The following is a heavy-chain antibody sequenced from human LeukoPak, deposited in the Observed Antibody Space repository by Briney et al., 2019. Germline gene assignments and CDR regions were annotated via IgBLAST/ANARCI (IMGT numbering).Heavy chain of an antibody. CDR1: GFPFSSHG. J-gene: IGHJ4*02. CDR2: INTSPQNI. CDR3: ASDFPDGSRNWGFDY. Sequence: GSLSLSCAASGFPFSSHGMTWVGQAPGKGLEWVAYINTSPQNISYTNSAEGRFTISRNNAKNSLFLQMYSLRAEDSAVYYCASDFPDGSRNWGFDYWGQGTLVTVSS. V-gene: IGHV3-48*04. D-gene: IGHD3-10*01.